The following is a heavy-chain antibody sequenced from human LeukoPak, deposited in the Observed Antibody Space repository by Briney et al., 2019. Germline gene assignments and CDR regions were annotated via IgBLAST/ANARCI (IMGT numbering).Heavy chain of an antibody. V-gene: IGHV3-7*01. D-gene: IGHD4-11*01. CDR1: GFTFSSYW. J-gene: IGHJ4*02. CDR2: IKQDGSEK. Sequence: GGSLRLSCAASGFTFSSYWMSWVRQAPGKGLEWVANIKQDGSEKYYVDSVKGRFTISRDNAKNTLYLQMNSLRAEDTAVYYCARAPSKGKFDYWGQGTLVTVSS. CDR3: ARAPSKGKFDY.